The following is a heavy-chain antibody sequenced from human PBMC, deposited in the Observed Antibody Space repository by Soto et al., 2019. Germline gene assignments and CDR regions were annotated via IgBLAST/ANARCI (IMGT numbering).Heavy chain of an antibody. CDR1: GGSISSSSYY. CDR2: LFYSGST. CDR3: ARVRTGYCSSTSCYGDTYYFDY. Sequence: SETLSLTCTVSGGSISSSSYYWGWIRQPPGKGLEWIGSLFYSGSTYYNPSLKGRLTISVDTSKNQFSLKLSSVTAADTAVYYCARVRTGYCSSTSCYGDTYYFDYWGQGTLVTVSS. J-gene: IGHJ4*02. D-gene: IGHD2-2*03. V-gene: IGHV4-39*07.